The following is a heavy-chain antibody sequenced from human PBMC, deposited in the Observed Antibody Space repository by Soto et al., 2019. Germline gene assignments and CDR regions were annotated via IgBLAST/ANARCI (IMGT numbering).Heavy chain of an antibody. CDR3: ARDLCSSTSCYTPRTYYGMDV. J-gene: IGHJ6*02. Sequence: SETLSLTCTVSGGSVSSSDYYWNWIRQSPGKGLEWIGYVHSGGTYYYNPSFRSRVAISVDTSKNQFSLNLSSVTAADTAVYYCARDLCSSTSCYTPRTYYGMDVWGPGTTVAVSS. D-gene: IGHD2-2*02. CDR2: VHSGGTY. V-gene: IGHV4-30-4*01. CDR1: GGSVSSSDYY.